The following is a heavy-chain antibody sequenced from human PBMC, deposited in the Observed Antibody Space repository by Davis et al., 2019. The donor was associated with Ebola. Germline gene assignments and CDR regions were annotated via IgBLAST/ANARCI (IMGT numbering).Heavy chain of an antibody. Sequence: MPSETLSLTCTVSGGSISSYYWSWIRQPPGKGLEWIGYIYYSGSTNYNPSLKSRVTISVDTSKNQFSLKLSSVTAADTAVYYCARGGVVVTATLVYWGQGTLVTVSS. CDR2: IYYSGST. CDR3: ARGGVVVTATLVY. J-gene: IGHJ4*02. V-gene: IGHV4-59*08. D-gene: IGHD2-21*02. CDR1: GGSISSYY.